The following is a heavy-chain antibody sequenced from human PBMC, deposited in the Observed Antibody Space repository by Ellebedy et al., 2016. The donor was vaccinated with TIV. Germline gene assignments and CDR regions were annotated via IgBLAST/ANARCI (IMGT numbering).Heavy chain of an antibody. J-gene: IGHJ4*02. CDR2: INPDGSQK. CDR1: GFTFSSNW. Sequence: GESLKIYCAASGFTFSSNWMNWVRQAPGKGLEWVATINPDGSQKDYVDSVKGRFTISRDSVKNSLYLQMNSLRAEDTAVYYCARGSTGDRIGYWGQGTLVTVSS. CDR3: ARGSTGDRIGY. D-gene: IGHD7-27*01. V-gene: IGHV3-7*01.